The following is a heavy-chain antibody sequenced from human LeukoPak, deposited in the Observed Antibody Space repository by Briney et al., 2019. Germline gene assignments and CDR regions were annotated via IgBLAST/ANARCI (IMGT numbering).Heavy chain of an antibody. Sequence: GGSLRLSCAASGFTFSSYAMSWVRQAPGKGLEWVSAISGSGGSTYYADSVKGRFTISRDNSKNTLYLQLNSLRAEDTAIYYCAKDLTYYYDSTGYYFDYWGQGTLVTVSS. V-gene: IGHV3-23*01. CDR2: ISGSGGST. CDR3: AKDLTYYYDSTGYYFDY. D-gene: IGHD3-22*01. J-gene: IGHJ4*02. CDR1: GFTFSSYA.